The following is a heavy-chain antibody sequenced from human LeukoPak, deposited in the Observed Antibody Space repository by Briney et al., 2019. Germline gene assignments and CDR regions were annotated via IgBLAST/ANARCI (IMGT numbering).Heavy chain of an antibody. V-gene: IGHV4-34*01. Sequence: SETLSLTCAVYGGSVSGYYWSWIRQPPGKGLEWNGEINHSGSTNYNPSLKSRVTISVDTSKNQFSLKLSSVTAADTAVYYCAGVKDYDILTGYYGGLDYWGQGTLVTVSS. CDR3: AGVKDYDILTGYYGGLDY. D-gene: IGHD3-9*01. CDR2: INHSGST. CDR1: GGSVSGYY. J-gene: IGHJ4*02.